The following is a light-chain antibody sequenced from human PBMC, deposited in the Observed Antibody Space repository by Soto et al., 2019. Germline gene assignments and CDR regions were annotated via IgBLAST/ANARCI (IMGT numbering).Light chain of an antibody. V-gene: IGLV2-23*01. Sequence: QSVLTQPASVSGSPGQSITISCTGTSSDVGTYNLVSWYQQHPGKAPKLMIYEGTKRPSGVSNRFSGSKSGNTASLTNSGLQAEDEADYYCCSYASSSTFDVFGIGTKLTVL. CDR3: CSYASSSTFDV. J-gene: IGLJ1*01. CDR2: EGT. CDR1: SSDVGTYNL.